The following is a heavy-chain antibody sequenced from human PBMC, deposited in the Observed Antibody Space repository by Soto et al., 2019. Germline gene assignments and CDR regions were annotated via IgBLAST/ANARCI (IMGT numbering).Heavy chain of an antibody. CDR2: IYYSGST. Sequence: PSETLSLTCTVSGGSISSGGYYWSWIRQHQGKGLEWIGYIYYSGSTNYNPSLKSRFTISVDTSKNQFSLKLSSVTAADTAVYYCARERDTMVRGVRSNWFDPWGQGTLVTVS. V-gene: IGHV4-31*03. J-gene: IGHJ5*02. CDR3: ARERDTMVRGVRSNWFDP. CDR1: GGSISSGGYY. D-gene: IGHD3-10*01.